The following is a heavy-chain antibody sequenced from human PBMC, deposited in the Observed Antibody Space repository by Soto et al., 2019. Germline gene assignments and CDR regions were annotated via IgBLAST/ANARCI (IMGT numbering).Heavy chain of an antibody. D-gene: IGHD1-26*01. CDR2: VYYGGST. CDR3: ARSKSGSYFRY. V-gene: IGHV4-59*01. Sequence: PSETLSLTCTVSGGSISSYYWSWIRQPPGKGLEWIGYVYYGGSTNYNPSLKSRVTISVDTSKNQFSLKLSSVTAADTAGYYCARSKSGSYFRYWGQGTLVTVSS. CDR1: GGSISSYY. J-gene: IGHJ4*02.